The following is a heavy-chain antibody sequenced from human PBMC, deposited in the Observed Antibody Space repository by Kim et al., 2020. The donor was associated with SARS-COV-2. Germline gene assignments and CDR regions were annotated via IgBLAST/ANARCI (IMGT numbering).Heavy chain of an antibody. D-gene: IGHD2-2*01. J-gene: IGHJ4*02. CDR2: INTNTGNP. CDR3: AREEVGSYAVQDLRD. CDR1: GYTFTSYA. V-gene: IGHV7-4-1*02. Sequence: ASVKVSCKASGYTFTSYAMNWVRQAPGQGLEWMGWINTNTGNPTYAQGFTGRFVFSLDTSVSTAYLQISSLKAEDTAVYYCAREEVGSYAVQDLRDWGQGTLVTVSS.